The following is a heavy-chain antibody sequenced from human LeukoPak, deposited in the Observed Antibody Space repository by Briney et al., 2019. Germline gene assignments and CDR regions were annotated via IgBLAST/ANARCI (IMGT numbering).Heavy chain of an antibody. CDR2: IYSGGST. D-gene: IGHD3-10*01. J-gene: IGHJ4*02. CDR3: ARDGVRSFDY. V-gene: IGHV3-66*01. CDR1: GFTVSSTY. Sequence: PGGSLRLSCAAPGFTVSSTYMSRVRQAPGRGLECVSVIYSGGSTYYADSVKGRFTISRDNSKNTLYLQMNSLRAEDTAVYYCARDGVRSFDYWGQGTLVTVSS.